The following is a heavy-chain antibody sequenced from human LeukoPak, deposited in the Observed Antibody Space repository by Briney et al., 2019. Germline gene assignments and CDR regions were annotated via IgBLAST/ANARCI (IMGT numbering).Heavy chain of an antibody. CDR2: ISGSGGST. D-gene: IGHD2-2*01. CDR1: GFTFSSYA. J-gene: IGHJ5*02. CDR3: AKDRAQHCTSSSCYGGNWFDP. Sequence: GGSLRLSCAASGFTFSSYAMSWVRQAPGKGLEWVSAISGSGGSTYYADSVKGRFTISRDDSKNTLYLQMNNLRVEDTAVYYCAKDRAQHCTSSSCYGGNWFDPWGQGTLVTVSS. V-gene: IGHV3-23*01.